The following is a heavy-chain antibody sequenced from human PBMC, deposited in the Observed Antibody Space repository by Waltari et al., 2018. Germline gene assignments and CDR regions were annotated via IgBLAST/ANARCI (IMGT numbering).Heavy chain of an antibody. V-gene: IGHV4-34*01. J-gene: IGHJ3*02. D-gene: IGHD3-22*01. CDR1: GGSFSGYY. CDR2: INHSGST. Sequence: QVQLQQWGAGLLKPSETLSLTCAVYGGSFSGYYWSWIRQPPGKGLGWIGEINHSGSTNYNPTLKSRVTISVDTSKNQVALKLSSVTAADTAVYYCARGRPYYYDSSGYRWGLDIWGQGTMVTVSS. CDR3: ARGRPYYYDSSGYRWGLDI.